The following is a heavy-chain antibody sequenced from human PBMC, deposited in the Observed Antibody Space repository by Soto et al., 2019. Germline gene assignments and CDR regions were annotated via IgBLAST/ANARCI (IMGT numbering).Heavy chain of an antibody. J-gene: IGHJ4*02. D-gene: IGHD3-10*01. CDR1: GGPINNYY. V-gene: IGHV4-59*01. CDR3: GRPRMYPLGSYYRFLDY. CDR2: IFYNGST. Sequence: SETLSLTCTVSGGPINNYYWSWIRQSPGGGLEYIGYIFYNGSTNYNPSLKSRVSISVDTSKSQFSLRLSSVSAADTAVYYCGRPRMYPLGSYYRFLDYWGQGTLVTVSS.